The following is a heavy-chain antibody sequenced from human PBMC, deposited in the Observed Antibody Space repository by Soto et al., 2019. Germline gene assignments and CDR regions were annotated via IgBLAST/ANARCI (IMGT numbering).Heavy chain of an antibody. CDR1: GYTFTSYG. D-gene: IGHD2-2*01. CDR2: ISAYNGNT. Sequence: EASVKVSCKASGYTFTSYGISWVRQAPGQGLEWMGWISAYNGNTNYAQKLQGRVTMTTDTSTSTAYMELRSLRSDDTAVYYCARVSSVVPAAPNRWDYYYYYGMDVWGQGTTVTVSS. CDR3: ARVSSVVPAAPNRWDYYYYYGMDV. V-gene: IGHV1-18*04. J-gene: IGHJ6*02.